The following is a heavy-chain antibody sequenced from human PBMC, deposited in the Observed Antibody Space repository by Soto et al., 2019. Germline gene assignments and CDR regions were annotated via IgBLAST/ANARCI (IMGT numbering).Heavy chain of an antibody. Sequence: QITLKESGPTLVKPTQTLTLTCTFSGFSLTSTRMAVGWIRQPPGKALEGLALIYWDDDKRYSPFLKSRLTFTKETSKTQVVLTMSDMDPVETARYYCAHIAAAGLGYYFDYWGQGTLVTVSS. D-gene: IGHD6-13*01. J-gene: IGHJ4*02. CDR2: IYWDDDK. CDR1: GFSLTSTRMA. CDR3: AHIAAAGLGYYFDY. V-gene: IGHV2-5*02.